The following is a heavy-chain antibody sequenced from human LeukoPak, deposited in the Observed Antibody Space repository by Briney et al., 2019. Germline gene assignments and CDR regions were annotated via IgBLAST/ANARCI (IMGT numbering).Heavy chain of an antibody. CDR2: ISGSGGST. V-gene: IGHV3-23*01. J-gene: IGHJ4*02. CDR3: ARDFFAFGGVIALLDY. D-gene: IGHD3-16*02. CDR1: GFTFSSYA. Sequence: SGGSLRLSCAASGFTFSSYAMSWVRQAPGKGLEWVSAISGSGGSTYYADSVKGRFTISRDNAKKSLYLQMNSLRDEDTAVYYCARDFFAFGGVIALLDYWGQGTLVTVSS.